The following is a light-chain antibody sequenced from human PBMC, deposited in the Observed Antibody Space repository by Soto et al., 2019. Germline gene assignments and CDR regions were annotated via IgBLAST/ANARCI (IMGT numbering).Light chain of an antibody. V-gene: IGLV1-40*01. CDR3: QSYDSSLSGSEV. CDR1: SSNIGAGYD. CDR2: GNS. J-gene: IGLJ1*01. Sequence: LTQPPSVSGAPGQRVTISCTGSSSNIGAGYDVHWYQQLPGTAPKLLIYGNSNRPSGVPDRFSGSKSGTSASLAITGLQAEDEADYYCQSYDSSLSGSEVFGTGTKVTVL.